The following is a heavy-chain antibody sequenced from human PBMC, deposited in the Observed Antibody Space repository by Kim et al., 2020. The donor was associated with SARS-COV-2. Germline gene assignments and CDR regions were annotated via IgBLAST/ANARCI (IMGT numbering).Heavy chain of an antibody. CDR3: ARDRQRAGTGVDY. CDR2: TYYRSKWYT. CDR1: GDSVSSNSAA. V-gene: IGHV6-1*01. Sequence: SQTLSLTCDISGDSVSSNSAAWNWIRQSPSRGLEWLGRTYYRSKWYTDYALSVKGRITINPDTSKNRFSLQLNSVTPEDTAVYYCARDRQRAGTGVDYWGQGTLVTVSS. D-gene: IGHD6-19*01. J-gene: IGHJ4*02.